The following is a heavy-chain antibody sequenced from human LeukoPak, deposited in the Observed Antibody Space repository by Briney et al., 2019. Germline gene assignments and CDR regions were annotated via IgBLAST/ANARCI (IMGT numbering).Heavy chain of an antibody. V-gene: IGHV5-51*01. J-gene: IGHJ5*02. CDR2: IYPGDSDT. CDR1: GYSFTSYW. Sequence: GESLKISCKGSGYSFTSYWIGWVRQMPGKGLEWMGIIYPGDSDTRYSPSFQGQVTISADKSISTAYLQWSSLKASDTAMYYCARHTPVEYSNSHWFDPWGQGTLVTVSS. CDR3: ARHTPVEYSNSHWFDP. D-gene: IGHD6-6*01.